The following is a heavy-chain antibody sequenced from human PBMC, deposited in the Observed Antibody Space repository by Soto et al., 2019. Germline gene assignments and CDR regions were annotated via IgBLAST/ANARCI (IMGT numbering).Heavy chain of an antibody. CDR1: GYTLTELS. D-gene: IGHD3-22*01. CDR2: FDPEDGET. CDR3: GTDSHSVVTGLYYFDY. J-gene: IGHJ4*02. Sequence: ASVKVSCKVSGYTLTELSMHWVRQAPGKGLEWMGGFDPEDGETIYAQKFQGRVTMTEDTSTDTAYMELSSLRSEDTAVYYCGTDSHSVVTGLYYFDYWGQGTLVTVSS. V-gene: IGHV1-24*01.